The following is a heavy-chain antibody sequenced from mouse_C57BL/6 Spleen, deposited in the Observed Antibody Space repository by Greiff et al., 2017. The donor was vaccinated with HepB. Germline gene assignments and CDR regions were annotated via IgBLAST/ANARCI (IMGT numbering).Heavy chain of an antibody. J-gene: IGHJ2*01. V-gene: IGHV1-7*01. CDR2: INPSSGYT. Sequence: QVQLKESGAELAKPGASVKLSCKASGYTFTSYWMHWVKQRPGQGLEWIGYINPSSGYTKYNQKFKDKATLTADKSSSTAYMQLSSLTYEDSAVYYCAIIYDGPYYFDYWGQVTTLTVSS. CDR1: GYTFTSYW. D-gene: IGHD2-3*01. CDR3: AIIYDGPYYFDY.